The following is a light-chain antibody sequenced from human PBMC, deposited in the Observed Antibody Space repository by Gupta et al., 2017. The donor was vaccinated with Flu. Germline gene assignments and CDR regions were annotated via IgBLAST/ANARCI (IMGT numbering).Light chain of an antibody. CDR1: ALPNQY. CDR3: QSAYSTSTYYV. Sequence: SYELSRPPSVSVSPGQTARITCSGDALPNQYVYWFQQKPGQAPALLMYKDTESPSGIPERFSASGSGTTVTLTISGVQAEDEADYYCQSAYSTSTYYVFGAGTKVTVL. V-gene: IGLV3-25*03. CDR2: KDT. J-gene: IGLJ1*01.